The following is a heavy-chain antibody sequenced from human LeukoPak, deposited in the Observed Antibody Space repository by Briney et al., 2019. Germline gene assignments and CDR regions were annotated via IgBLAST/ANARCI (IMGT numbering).Heavy chain of an antibody. D-gene: IGHD3-16*01. V-gene: IGHV3-33*01. Sequence: GGSLRLSCAASGFSLCTYGMHWVRQAPGKGLEWVALIWNAGTNTYYADSVKGRFTISRDNSKNTLYLQMNSLRAEDTAVYYCAGDTPPGGDYYFDYWGQGTLVIVSS. CDR3: AGDTPPGGDYYFDY. J-gene: IGHJ4*02. CDR2: IWNAGTNT. CDR1: GFSLCTYG.